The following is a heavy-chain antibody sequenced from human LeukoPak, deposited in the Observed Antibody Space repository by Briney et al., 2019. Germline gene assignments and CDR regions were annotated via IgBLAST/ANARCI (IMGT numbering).Heavy chain of an antibody. D-gene: IGHD6-13*01. J-gene: IGHJ3*02. CDR1: GGSISSSSYY. CDR3: ARNQAAAGWAAFDI. V-gene: IGHV4-39*07. Sequence: SETLSLTCTVSGGSISSSSYYWGWIRQPPGKGLEWIGSIYYSGSTYYNPSLKSRVTISVDTSKNQFSLKLSSVTAADTAVYYCARNQAAAGWAAFDIWGQGTMVTVSS. CDR2: IYYSGST.